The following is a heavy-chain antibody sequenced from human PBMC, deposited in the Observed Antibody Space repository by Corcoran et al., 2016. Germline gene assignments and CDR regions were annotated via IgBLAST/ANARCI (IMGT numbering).Heavy chain of an antibody. D-gene: IGHD2-2*01. J-gene: IGHJ4*02. Sequence: QVQLVESGGGVVQPGRSLRLSCAASGFTFSSYGMHWVRQAPGKGLEWVAVIWYDGSNKYYADSVKGRFTISRDNSKNTLYLQMNSLRAEDTAVYYCARGSRDGYVDYWGQGTPVTVSS. CDR3: ARGSRDGYVDY. CDR2: IWYDGSNK. V-gene: IGHV3-33*01. CDR1: GFTFSSYG.